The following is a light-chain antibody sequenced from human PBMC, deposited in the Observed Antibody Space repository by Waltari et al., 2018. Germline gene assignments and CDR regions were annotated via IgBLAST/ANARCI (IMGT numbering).Light chain of an antibody. CDR3: QQRRTWPLT. V-gene: IGKV3-11*01. Sequence: EVVLTQSPATLSLSPGESATLSCRASHSVSNLLAWYQQKPGQAPRLLIYDASNTATGIPARFSGSGSGTDFTLTISSLEPEDFAVYYCQQRRTWPLTFGGGTTVEI. J-gene: IGKJ4*01. CDR1: HSVSNL. CDR2: DAS.